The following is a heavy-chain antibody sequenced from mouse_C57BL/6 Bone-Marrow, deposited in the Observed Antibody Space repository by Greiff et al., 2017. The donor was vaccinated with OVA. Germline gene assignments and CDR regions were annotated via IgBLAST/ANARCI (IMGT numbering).Heavy chain of an antibody. V-gene: IGHV14-2*01. CDR3: ATYDYDVSWFAY. J-gene: IGHJ3*01. CDR2: IDPEDGET. D-gene: IGHD2-4*01. Sequence: EVKLQESGAELVKPGASVKLSCTASGFNIKGYYMHWVKQRTEQGLEWIGRIDPEDGETKYAPKFQGKATITADTSSNTAYLQLSSLTSEDTAVYYCATYDYDVSWFAYWGKGTLVTVSA. CDR1: GFNIKGYY.